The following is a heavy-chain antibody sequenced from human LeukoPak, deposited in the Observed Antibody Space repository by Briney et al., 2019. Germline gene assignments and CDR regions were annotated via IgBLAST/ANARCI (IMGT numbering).Heavy chain of an antibody. CDR3: ARDRQQLAPGYFDY. Sequence: GGSLRLSCAASGFTFSSYGMHWVRQAPGKGLEWVAVIWYDGGNKYYADSVKGRFTISRDNSKNTLYLQMNSLRAEDTAVYYCARDRQQLAPGYFDYWGQGTLVTVSS. CDR1: GFTFSSYG. J-gene: IGHJ4*02. CDR2: IWYDGGNK. V-gene: IGHV3-33*01. D-gene: IGHD6-13*01.